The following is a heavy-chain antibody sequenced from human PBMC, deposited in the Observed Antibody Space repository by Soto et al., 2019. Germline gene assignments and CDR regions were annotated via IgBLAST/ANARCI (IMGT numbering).Heavy chain of an antibody. Sequence: GGSLRLSCAASGFTFSSYAMHWVRQAPGKGLEYVSAISSNGGSTYYANSVKGRFTISRDNSKNTLYLQMGSLRAEDMAVYYCARDREPRSSGWYNWFVPWGQGTLVTVAS. V-gene: IGHV3-64*01. CDR2: ISSNGGST. CDR3: ARDREPRSSGWYNWFVP. D-gene: IGHD6-19*01. J-gene: IGHJ5*02. CDR1: GFTFSSYA.